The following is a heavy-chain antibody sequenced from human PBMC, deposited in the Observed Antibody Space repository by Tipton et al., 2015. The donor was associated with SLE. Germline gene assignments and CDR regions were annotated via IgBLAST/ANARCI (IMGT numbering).Heavy chain of an antibody. CDR3: AKDSLSNYYGSGRDTMDV. Sequence: SLRLSCAASAFTFSNYAMSWVRQAPGKGLEWVSVIYSGGSTYYADSVKGRFTISRDNSKNTLYLQMNSLRAEDTAVYYCAKDSLSNYYGSGRDTMDVWGKGTTSTVSA. J-gene: IGHJ6*04. V-gene: IGHV3-23*03. D-gene: IGHD3-10*01. CDR2: IYSGGST. CDR1: AFTFSNYA.